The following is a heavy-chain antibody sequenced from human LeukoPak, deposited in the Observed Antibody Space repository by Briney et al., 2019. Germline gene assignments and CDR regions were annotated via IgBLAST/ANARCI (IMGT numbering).Heavy chain of an antibody. CDR3: ARPPHYSNYRIFYYSYGMDV. J-gene: IGHJ6*02. D-gene: IGHD4-11*01. CDR2: INPNSGGT. CDR1: GYTFTHYY. Sequence: GASVKVSCKASGYTFTHYYMNWVGQAPGQGGEGMGWINPNSGGTNNAQKFQGRVTMSRATSITTAYMELSRLISDDTAVYYCARPPHYSNYRIFYYSYGMDVWGQATTVSLSS. V-gene: IGHV1-2*02.